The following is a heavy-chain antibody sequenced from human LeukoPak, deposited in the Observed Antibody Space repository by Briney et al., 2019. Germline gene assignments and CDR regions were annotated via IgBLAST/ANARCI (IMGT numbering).Heavy chain of an antibody. Sequence: GESLKISCKGSGYSFTSYWIGWVRQMPGKGLEWMGIIYPGDSDTRYSPSFQGQVTISADKSISTAYLQWSSLKASDTAMYYCARQGYSSGWYIVYNWFDPWGQGTLVTVSS. D-gene: IGHD6-19*01. CDR3: ARQGYSSGWYIVYNWFDP. CDR2: IYPGDSDT. V-gene: IGHV5-51*01. CDR1: GYSFTSYW. J-gene: IGHJ5*02.